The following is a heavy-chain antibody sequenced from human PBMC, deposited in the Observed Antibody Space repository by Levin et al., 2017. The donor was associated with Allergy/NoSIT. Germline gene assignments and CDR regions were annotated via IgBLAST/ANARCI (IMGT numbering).Heavy chain of an antibody. CDR2: IYYSGST. Sequence: SETLSLTCTVSGGSISSGGYYWSWIRQHPGKGLEWIGYIYYSGSTYYNPSLKSRVTISVDTSKNQFSLKLSSVTAADTAVYYCAREVDTAMVTVWGQGTMVTVSS. D-gene: IGHD5-18*01. CDR1: GGSISSGGYY. J-gene: IGHJ3*01. V-gene: IGHV4-31*03. CDR3: AREVDTAMVTV.